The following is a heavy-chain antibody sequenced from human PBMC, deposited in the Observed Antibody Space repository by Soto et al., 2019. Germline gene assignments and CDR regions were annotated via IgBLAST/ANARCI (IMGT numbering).Heavy chain of an antibody. CDR2: IIPILGIA. D-gene: IGHD5-12*01. J-gene: IGHJ4*02. CDR3: ARGQMRYSGYLFDY. CDR1: GGTFSSYT. V-gene: IGHV1-69*02. Sequence: QVQLVQSGAEVKKPGSSVKVSCKASGGTFSSYTISWVRQAPGQGLEWMGRIIPILGIANYAQKFQGRVTITADKSTSTAYMERSSLRSEDTAVYYCARGQMRYSGYLFDYWGQGTLVTVSS.